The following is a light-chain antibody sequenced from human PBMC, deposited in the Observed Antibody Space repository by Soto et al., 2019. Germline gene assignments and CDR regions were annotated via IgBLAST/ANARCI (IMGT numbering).Light chain of an antibody. V-gene: IGKV1-17*01. CDR1: QGIGSD. CDR2: DAS. CDR3: LQHNSFPRT. Sequence: DIQMAQSPSSLSASVGDRVTITCRASQGIGSDLAWYQQRPGQAPKRLIYDASSLQGGVPPRFSGSGSGTEFTLTISSLQPEDFATYYCLQHNSFPRTFGQGTKLEIK. J-gene: IGKJ2*01.